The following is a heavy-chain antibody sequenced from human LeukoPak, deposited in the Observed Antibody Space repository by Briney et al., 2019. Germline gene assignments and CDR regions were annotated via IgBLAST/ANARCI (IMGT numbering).Heavy chain of an antibody. V-gene: IGHV1-69*04. Sequence: GASVKVSCKASGGTFSSYAISWVRQAPGQELEWMGRIIPTLGIANYAQKFQGRVTITADKSTSTAYMELSSLRAEDTAVYYCAHNPLVGASYWFDYWGQGTLVTVSS. CDR3: AHNPLVGASYWFDY. D-gene: IGHD1-26*01. CDR2: IIPTLGIA. J-gene: IGHJ4*02. CDR1: GGTFSSYA.